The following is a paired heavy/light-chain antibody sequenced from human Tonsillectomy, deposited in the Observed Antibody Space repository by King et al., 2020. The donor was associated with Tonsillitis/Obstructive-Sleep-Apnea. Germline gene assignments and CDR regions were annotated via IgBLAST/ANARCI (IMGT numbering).Light chain of an antibody. CDR3: QQASSFPLT. V-gene: IGKV1-12*01. CDR1: QGIASW. J-gene: IGKJ4*01. Sequence: DIQMTQSPSSVSASVGDRVTITCRASQGIASWLAWYQQKPGKAPKLLIYAASNLQSGVPSRFSGSGSGTDFTLTISSLQPEDFAIYYCQQASSFPLTFGGGTKVEIK. CDR2: AAS.
Heavy chain of an antibody. J-gene: IGHJ5*02. CDR1: GFSLSNSRMG. V-gene: IGHV2-26*01. D-gene: IGHD3-3*01. Sequence: QVTLKESGPVLVKPTETLTLTCTVSGFSLSNSRMGVSWIRQSPGKAPEWLAHIFSNDEKSYNTSLRSRLTISKDTYKSQVVLTMTNMDPVDTATYSCARSNFWSGYYVFWFDPWGQGTLVTVSS. CDR2: IFSNDEK. CDR3: ARSNFWSGYYVFWFDP.